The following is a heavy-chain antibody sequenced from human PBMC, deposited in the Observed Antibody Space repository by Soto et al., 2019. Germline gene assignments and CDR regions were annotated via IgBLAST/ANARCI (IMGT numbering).Heavy chain of an antibody. Sequence: GESLKISCKGSGYSFTSYWISWERQMPGKGLEWMGRIDPSDSYTNYSPSFQGHVTISADKSISTAYLQWSSLKASDTAMYYCASRYCSSTSCSSYYGMDVWGQGTTVTVSS. V-gene: IGHV5-10-1*01. CDR1: GYSFTSYW. J-gene: IGHJ6*02. D-gene: IGHD2-2*01. CDR3: ASRYCSSTSCSSYYGMDV. CDR2: IDPSDSYT.